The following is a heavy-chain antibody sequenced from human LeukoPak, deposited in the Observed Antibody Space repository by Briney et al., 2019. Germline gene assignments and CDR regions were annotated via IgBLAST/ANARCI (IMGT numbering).Heavy chain of an antibody. J-gene: IGHJ3*02. CDR3: ARDIEDASGREGEPDAFDI. CDR1: GFTFSSYW. V-gene: IGHV3-7*01. CDR2: IKQDGSEK. Sequence: PGGSLRLSCAASGFTFSSYWMSWVRQAPGKGLEWVANIKQDGSEKYYVDSVKGRFTISRDNAKNSLYLQMNSLRAEDTAVYYCARDIEDASGREGEPDAFDIWGQGTMVTVSS. D-gene: IGHD3-10*01.